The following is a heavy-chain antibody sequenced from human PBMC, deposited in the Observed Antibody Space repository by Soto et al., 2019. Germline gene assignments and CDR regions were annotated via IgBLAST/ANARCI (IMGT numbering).Heavy chain of an antibody. D-gene: IGHD6-13*01. V-gene: IGHV4-61*01. CDR1: GGSVGNDYYY. CDR2: IYYSGST. Sequence: SEPLSLTCTVSGGSVGNDYYYWSWIRQPPGNGLEWIGNIYYSGSTNYNPSLKSRVTISVDTSKNQCSLKLSSVTAADTAVYYCARTLLGYGYSSSWYGFWSDPWGQGTLVTVSS. J-gene: IGHJ5*02. CDR3: ARTLLGYGYSSSWYGFWSDP.